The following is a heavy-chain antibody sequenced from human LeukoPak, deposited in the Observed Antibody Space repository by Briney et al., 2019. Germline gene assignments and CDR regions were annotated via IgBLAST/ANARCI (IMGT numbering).Heavy chain of an antibody. V-gene: IGHV3-33*06. D-gene: IGHD3-3*01. CDR1: GFTFSSYG. CDR3: AKDRSGYGDAFDI. Sequence: GRSLRLSCAASGFTFSSYGMHWVRQAPGKGLEWVAVIWYDGSNKYYADSVKGRFTISRDNSKNTLYLQMNSLRAEDTAVYYCAKDRSGYGDAFDIWGQGTMVTVSS. J-gene: IGHJ3*02. CDR2: IWYDGSNK.